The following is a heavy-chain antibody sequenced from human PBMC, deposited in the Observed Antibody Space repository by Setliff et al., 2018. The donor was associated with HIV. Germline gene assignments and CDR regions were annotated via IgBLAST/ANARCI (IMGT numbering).Heavy chain of an antibody. Sequence: QPGGSLRLSCAASGFTFSTYWMHWVRQPPGKGLVWVSRISLDGTTTTYADSVRGRFTISRDNAKNILYLQMNSLRAEDTAVYYCARIYGNNSFYYNAPEYWGQGTLVTVSS. CDR1: GFTFSTYW. CDR2: ISLDGTTT. J-gene: IGHJ4*02. D-gene: IGHD1-26*01. V-gene: IGHV3-74*01. CDR3: ARIYGNNSFYYNAPEY.